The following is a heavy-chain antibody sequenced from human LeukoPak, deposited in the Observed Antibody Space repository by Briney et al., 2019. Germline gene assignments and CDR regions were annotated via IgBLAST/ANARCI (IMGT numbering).Heavy chain of an antibody. Sequence: GRSLRLSCAASGFTFSSYGMHWVRQAPGKGLEWVAVIWYDGSNKYYADSVKGRFTISRDNSKNTLCLQMNSLRAEDTAVYYCARGGSVLLWFGETPIDYWGQGTLVTVSS. CDR1: GFTFSSYG. D-gene: IGHD3-10*01. V-gene: IGHV3-33*01. CDR3: ARGGSVLLWFGETPIDY. CDR2: IWYDGSNK. J-gene: IGHJ4*02.